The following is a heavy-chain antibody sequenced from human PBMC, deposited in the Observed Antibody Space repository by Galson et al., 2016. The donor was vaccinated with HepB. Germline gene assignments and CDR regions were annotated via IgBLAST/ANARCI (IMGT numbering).Heavy chain of an antibody. D-gene: IGHD1-1*01. CDR2: INTGNGNT. CDR1: GYTFITYA. J-gene: IGHJ5*02. CDR3: ARDERWPTYLDL. Sequence: SVKVSCKASGYTFITYAMHWVRQAPGQRFEWMGWINTGNGNTKYSQKFQGRVTITRDTSATTAYMELSSLRSEDTAVYYCARDERWPTYLDLWGQGTLVTVSS. V-gene: IGHV1-3*04.